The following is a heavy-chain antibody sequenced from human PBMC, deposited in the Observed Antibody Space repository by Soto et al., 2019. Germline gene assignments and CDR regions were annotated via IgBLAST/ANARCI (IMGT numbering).Heavy chain of an antibody. Sequence: VGSLRLSCAASGFTVSSNYMSWVRQAPGKGLEWVSVIYSGGSTYYADSVKGRFTISRDNSKNTLYLQMNSLRAEDTAVYYCARDLRVTMASKNYYYYGMDVWAKGPRSPSP. CDR2: IYSGGST. J-gene: IGHJ6*02. V-gene: IGHV3-53*01. D-gene: IGHD3-10*01. CDR3: ARDLRVTMASKNYYYYGMDV. CDR1: GFTVSSNY.